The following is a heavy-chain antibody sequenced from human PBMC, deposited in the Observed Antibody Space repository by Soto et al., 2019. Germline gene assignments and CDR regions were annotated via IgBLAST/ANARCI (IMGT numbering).Heavy chain of an antibody. CDR1: GFTFSSYG. V-gene: IGHV3-30*18. Sequence: GGSLRLSCAASGFTFSSYGMHWVRQAPGKELEWVAVISYDGSNKYYADSVKGRFTISGDNSKNTLYLQMNSLRAEDTAVYYCAKLGQQLVNYYYYGMDVWGQGTTVTVSS. CDR3: AKLGQQLVNYYYYGMDV. D-gene: IGHD6-13*01. J-gene: IGHJ6*02. CDR2: ISYDGSNK.